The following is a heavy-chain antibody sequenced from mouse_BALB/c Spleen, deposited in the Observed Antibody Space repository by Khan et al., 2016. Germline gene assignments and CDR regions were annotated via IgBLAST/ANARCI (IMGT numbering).Heavy chain of an antibody. Sequence: EVQLVESGPGLVKPSQSLSLTCSVTGYSITSGYYWNWIRQFPGNKLEWMGYISYDGSNNYNPSLKNRISITRDTSKNQFFLKLNSVTTEDTATYYCAGDSYYFDYWSQGTTLTVSS. J-gene: IGHJ2*01. V-gene: IGHV3-6*02. CDR3: AGDSYYFDY. CDR1: GYSITSGYY. CDR2: ISYDGSN.